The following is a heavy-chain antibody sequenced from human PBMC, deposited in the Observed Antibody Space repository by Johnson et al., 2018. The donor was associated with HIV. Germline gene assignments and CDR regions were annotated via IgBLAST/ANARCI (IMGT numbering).Heavy chain of an antibody. CDR1: GFTFSSYA. J-gene: IGHJ3*02. CDR3: ARGCGSRSGSPCYVPFDI. V-gene: IGHV3-72*01. D-gene: IGHD1-26*01. CDR2: TRKKVNSYTT. Sequence: VQLVESGGGLVKPGGSLRLSCAASGFTFSSYAMHWVRQAPGKGLEWVGRTRKKVNSYTTEYAASVKGRFTVSRDDSKNSVYLQMNSLTPEDTAVYYCARGCGSRSGSPCYVPFDIWGQGTMVTVSS.